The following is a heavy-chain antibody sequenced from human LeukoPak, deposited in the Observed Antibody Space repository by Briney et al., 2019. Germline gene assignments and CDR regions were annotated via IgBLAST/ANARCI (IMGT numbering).Heavy chain of an antibody. D-gene: IGHD4-17*01. Sequence: SETLSLTCTVSGGSISRYFWNWIRQPPRKGRECIGYISSIGSTYYNPSLRSPVTISIYTSKNQFPLKLSSVNDADTAVYYCARLESYGVDGFDIWGQGTMVTVSS. CDR3: ARLESYGVDGFDI. CDR1: GGSISRYF. CDR2: ISSIGST. V-gene: IGHV4-59*08. J-gene: IGHJ3*02.